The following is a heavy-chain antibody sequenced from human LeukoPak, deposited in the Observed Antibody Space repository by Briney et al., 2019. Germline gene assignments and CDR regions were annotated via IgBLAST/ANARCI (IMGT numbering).Heavy chain of an antibody. Sequence: SETLSLTCAVSGGPINPYYWGWIRQSPGKGLEWIGYIHYSGSTNYNPSLKSRVTISVDTSKNQFSLKLSSVTAADTAVYYCAREHSSGCFDYWGQGTLVTVSS. V-gene: IGHV4-59*01. CDR2: IHYSGST. J-gene: IGHJ4*02. CDR1: GGPINPYY. CDR3: AREHSSGCFDY. D-gene: IGHD6-19*01.